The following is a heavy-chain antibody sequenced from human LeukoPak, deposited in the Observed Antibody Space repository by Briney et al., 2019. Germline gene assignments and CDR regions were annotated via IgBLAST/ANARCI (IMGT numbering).Heavy chain of an antibody. CDR2: IYYTGST. V-gene: IGHV4-59*08. CDR3: AASRWYFDV. CDR1: GGSITNFY. J-gene: IGHJ2*01. Sequence: SETLSLTCTVSGGSITNFYWSWVRQPPGKRLEWLGFIYYTGSTTYNPSLESRVTISVDTSKNQFSLRLRSETAADTAVYYCAASRWYFDVWGRGVVVAVSS.